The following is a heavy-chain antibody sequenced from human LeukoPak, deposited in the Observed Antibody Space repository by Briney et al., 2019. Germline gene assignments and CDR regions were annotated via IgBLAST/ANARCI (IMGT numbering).Heavy chain of an antibody. CDR3: AKGVFVGATNGYYFDY. CDR2: ISWNSGSI. V-gene: IGHV3-9*01. J-gene: IGHJ4*02. D-gene: IGHD1-26*01. CDR1: GFTFDDYA. Sequence: GRSLRLSCAASGFTFDDYAMHWVRQAPGQGLEWVSGISWNSGSIGYADSVKGRFTISRDNAKNSLYLQMNSLRAEDTALYYCAKGVFVGATNGYYFDYWGQGTLVTVSS.